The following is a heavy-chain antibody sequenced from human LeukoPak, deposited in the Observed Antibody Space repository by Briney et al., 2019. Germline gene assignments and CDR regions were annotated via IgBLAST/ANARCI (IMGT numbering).Heavy chain of an antibody. CDR1: GYTLTELS. CDR3: ATVFIVGAIEGFDP. CDR2: FDPEDGET. J-gene: IGHJ5*02. Sequence: ASVKVSCKVSGYTLTELSMHWVRQAPGKGLEWMGGFDPEDGETIYAQKFHGRVTMTEDTSTDTAYMELSSLRSEDTAVYYCATVFIVGAIEGFDPWGQGTLVTVSS. D-gene: IGHD1-26*01. V-gene: IGHV1-24*01.